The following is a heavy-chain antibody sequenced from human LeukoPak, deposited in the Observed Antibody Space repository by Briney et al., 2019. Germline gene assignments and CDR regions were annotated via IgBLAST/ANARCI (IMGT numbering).Heavy chain of an antibody. CDR1: GYAFTSYY. Sequence: GASVKVSCKASGYAFTSYYMHWVRQAPGQGLEWMGIINPSGGSTSYAQKFQGRVTMTRDTSTSTVYMELSSLRSEDTAVYYCARDAGGDYYGSGSYLGYWGQGTLVTVSS. CDR2: INPSGGST. D-gene: IGHD3-10*01. J-gene: IGHJ4*02. CDR3: ARDAGGDYYGSGSYLGY. V-gene: IGHV1-46*01.